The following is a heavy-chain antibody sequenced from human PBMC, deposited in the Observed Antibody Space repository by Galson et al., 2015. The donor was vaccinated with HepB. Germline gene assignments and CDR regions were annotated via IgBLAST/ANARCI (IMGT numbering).Heavy chain of an antibody. D-gene: IGHD3-22*01. CDR2: ISGSGSLR. CDR3: AKDRVDYYDSDGHIEAFDV. Sequence: SLRLSCAPSGFTFARYAMTWVRQAPGKGLEWISLISGSGSLRYYAESVKGRFTISRDNAKKTLYLQMNSLRSEDTAVYYCAKDRVDYYDSDGHIEAFDVWGQGTVVTVSS. V-gene: IGHV3-23*01. CDR1: GFTFARYA. J-gene: IGHJ3*01.